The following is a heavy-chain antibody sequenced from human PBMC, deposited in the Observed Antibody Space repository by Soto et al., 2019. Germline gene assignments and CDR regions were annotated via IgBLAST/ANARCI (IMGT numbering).Heavy chain of an antibody. V-gene: IGHV3-15*07. CDR2: IKSKTDGGTT. Sequence: EVQLVESGGGLVKPGGSLRLSCAASGFTFSNAWMNWVRQAPGKGLEWVGRIKSKTDGGTTDYAAPVKGRFTISRDDSKNTLYLQMSSLKTEDTAVYYGTKHAETYYDFWSGYYRDNYYYYYGMDVWGQGTTVTVSS. J-gene: IGHJ6*02. D-gene: IGHD3-3*01. CDR3: TKHAETYYDFWSGYYRDNYYYYYGMDV. CDR1: GFTFSNAW.